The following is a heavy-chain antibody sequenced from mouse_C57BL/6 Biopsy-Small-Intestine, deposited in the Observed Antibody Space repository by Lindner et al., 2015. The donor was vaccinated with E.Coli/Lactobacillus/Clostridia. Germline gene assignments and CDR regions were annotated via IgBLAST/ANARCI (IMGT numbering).Heavy chain of an antibody. CDR2: ISVDSGTT. V-gene: IGHV1S61*01. J-gene: IGHJ4*01. CDR3: ARGSRFGNSALDY. D-gene: IGHD3-1*01. Sequence: SVKVSCKASGYTFSNFGINWVRQAPGQGLEWVGWISVDSGTTNSAQNFQGRVTMTTDTSSSTAYMELRNLRSDDTAVYYCARGSRFGNSALDYWGQGTLVTVSA. CDR1: GYTFSNFG.